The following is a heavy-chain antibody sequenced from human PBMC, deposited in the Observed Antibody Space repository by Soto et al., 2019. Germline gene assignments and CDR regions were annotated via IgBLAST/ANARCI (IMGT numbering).Heavy chain of an antibody. CDR2: IWYDGSNK. Sequence: QVQLVESGGGVAQPGRSLRLSCAASGFTFSSYGMHWVRQAPGKGLEWVAVIWYDGSNKYYADSVKGRFTISRDNSKNTLYLQMNSLRAEDTAVYYCAREGGYSSGWYTHYYYYGMDVWGQGTTVTVSS. V-gene: IGHV3-33*01. CDR1: GFTFSSYG. D-gene: IGHD6-19*01. CDR3: AREGGYSSGWYTHYYYYGMDV. J-gene: IGHJ6*02.